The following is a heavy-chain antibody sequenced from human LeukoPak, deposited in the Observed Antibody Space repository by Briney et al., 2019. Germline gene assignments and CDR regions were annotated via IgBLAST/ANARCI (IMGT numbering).Heavy chain of an antibody. CDR3: ARVDHYGSGSYYNRSPLDY. CDR1: GGTFSSYA. J-gene: IGHJ4*02. V-gene: IGHV1-18*01. CDR2: ISAYNGNT. Sequence: ASVKVSCKASGGTFSSYAISWVRQAPGQGLEWMGWISAYNGNTNYAQKLQGRVTMTTDTSTSTAYMELRSLRSDDTAVYYCARVDHYGSGSYYNRSPLDYWGQGTLVTVSS. D-gene: IGHD3-10*01.